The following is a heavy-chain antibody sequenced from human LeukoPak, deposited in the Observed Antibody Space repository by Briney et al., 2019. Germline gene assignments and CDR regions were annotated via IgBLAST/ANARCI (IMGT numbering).Heavy chain of an antibody. CDR3: AKHRGYSYGSLGVDV. J-gene: IGHJ6*02. Sequence: GGSLRLSCAASGFTFSSYGMHWVRQAPGKGLEWVAVISYDGSNKYYADSVKGRFTISRDNPKNTLYLQMNSLRAEDTAVYYCAKHRGYSYGSLGVDVWGQGTTVTVSS. CDR1: GFTFSSYG. D-gene: IGHD5-18*01. CDR2: ISYDGSNK. V-gene: IGHV3-30*18.